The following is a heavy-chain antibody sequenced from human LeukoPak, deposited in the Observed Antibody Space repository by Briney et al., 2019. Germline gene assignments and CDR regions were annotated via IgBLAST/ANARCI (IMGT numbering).Heavy chain of an antibody. Sequence: SETLSLTCTVSDGSVSSGGYYWSWVRQPPGKGLEWLGYIYNSGSTNYNPSLKSRVTMSVDTSKNQFPLKLSSVTAADTAVYYCARGVITLGYYFDYWGQGTLVTVSS. D-gene: IGHD2-15*01. CDR1: DGSVSSGGYY. CDR3: ARGVITLGYYFDY. V-gene: IGHV4-61*08. J-gene: IGHJ4*02. CDR2: IYNSGST.